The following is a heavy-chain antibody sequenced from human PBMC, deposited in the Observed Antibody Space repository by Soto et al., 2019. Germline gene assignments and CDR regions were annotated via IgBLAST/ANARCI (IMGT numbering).Heavy chain of an antibody. J-gene: IGHJ6*02. CDR3: ARSMRGAYSSGWYSPSGYYNYGIDV. CDR2: IYPGDSDT. CDR1: GYSFTSYW. D-gene: IGHD6-19*01. Sequence: GESLKISCKGSGYSFTSYWIGWVRQMPGKGLEWMGIIYPGDSDTRYSPSFQGQDTISADKSISTAYLQWTSLKASDTAMYYCARSMRGAYSSGWYSPSGYYNYGIDVWGQGTKVTVSS. V-gene: IGHV5-51*01.